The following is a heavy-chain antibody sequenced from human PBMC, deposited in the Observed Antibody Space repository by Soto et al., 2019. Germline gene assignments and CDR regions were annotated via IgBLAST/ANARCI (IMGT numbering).Heavy chain of an antibody. D-gene: IGHD6-13*01. V-gene: IGHV4-39*01. J-gene: IGHJ4*02. Sequence: QLQLQESGPGLVKPSETLSLTCTVSGGSISSSSYYWGWIRQPPGKGLEWIGSIYYGGRTYYNPSLKSRVTISVDTSKNQFSMKLSSVTAADTAVYYCARQRAGAGDYWGQGTLVTVSS. CDR1: GGSISSSSYY. CDR2: IYYGGRT. CDR3: ARQRAGAGDY.